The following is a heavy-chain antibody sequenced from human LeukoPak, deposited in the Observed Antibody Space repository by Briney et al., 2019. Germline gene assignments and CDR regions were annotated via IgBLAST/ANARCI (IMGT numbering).Heavy chain of an antibody. CDR3: AKGLIMFDY. V-gene: IGHV3-23*01. CDR1: GFTLSSYA. J-gene: IGHJ4*02. CDR2: ISGSGGVT. D-gene: IGHD3-10*01. Sequence: AGGSLRLSCAASGFTLSSYAMSWVRQGPGKGLEWVSAISGSGGVTYYADSVTGRFTISRDNSKTTLYLQMNSLRAEDTALYYCAKGLIMFDYWGQGTLVTVSS.